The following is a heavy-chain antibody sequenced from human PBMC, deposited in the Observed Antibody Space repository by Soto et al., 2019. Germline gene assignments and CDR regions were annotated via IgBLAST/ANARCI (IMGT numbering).Heavy chain of an antibody. Sequence: SETLSLTCAVSGGFFSGYYWSWIRQPPGKGLEWIGEINHSGSTNYNPSLKSRVTISVDTSKNQFSLKLSSVTAADTAVYYCARYGSGSYYNNALDYWGQGT. CDR1: GGFFSGYY. V-gene: IGHV4-34*01. J-gene: IGHJ4*02. CDR3: ARYGSGSYYNNALDY. CDR2: INHSGST. D-gene: IGHD3-10*01.